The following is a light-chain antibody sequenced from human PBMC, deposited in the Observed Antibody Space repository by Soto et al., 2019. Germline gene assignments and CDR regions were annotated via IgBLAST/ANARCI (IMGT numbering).Light chain of an antibody. CDR3: QQYGSSTGYT. J-gene: IGKJ2*01. Sequence: EIVLTQSPGTLSLSPGERATLSCRASQSVSSSYLAWYQQTPGQAPRLLIYDASSRATGIPDRFSGSGSGTDFTLTIRRLEPEDFSVYYCQQYGSSTGYTFGQGTKLEIK. V-gene: IGKV3-20*01. CDR1: QSVSSSY. CDR2: DAS.